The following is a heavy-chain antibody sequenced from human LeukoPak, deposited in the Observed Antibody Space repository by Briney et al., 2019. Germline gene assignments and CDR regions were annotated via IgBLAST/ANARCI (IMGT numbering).Heavy chain of an antibody. CDR1: GFTFSSYA. J-gene: IGHJ4*02. CDR2: ISGSGGST. V-gene: IGHV3-23*01. Sequence: GGSLRLSCAASGFTFSSYAMSWVRQAPGKGLEWVSAISGSGGSTYYADSVKGRFTISRDNSKNTLYLQMNSLRAEDTAVYYCAKASRGTGIWFGELLYAFDYWGQGTLVTVSS. D-gene: IGHD3-10*01. CDR3: AKASRGTGIWFGELLYAFDY.